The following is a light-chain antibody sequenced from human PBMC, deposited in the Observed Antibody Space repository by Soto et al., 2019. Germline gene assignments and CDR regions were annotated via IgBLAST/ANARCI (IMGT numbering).Light chain of an antibody. CDR1: PRVSSSY. J-gene: IGKJ5*01. CDR3: QQCGSSPT. Sequence: EIVLTQSPGTLSLSPGESATLSCRASPRVSSSYLAWYQQKPGQAPRLLIYGASSRATGIPDRFSGSGSGTDFTLTISRLEPEDFVLYYCQQCGSSPTFGQGTRLEIK. CDR2: GAS. V-gene: IGKV3-20*01.